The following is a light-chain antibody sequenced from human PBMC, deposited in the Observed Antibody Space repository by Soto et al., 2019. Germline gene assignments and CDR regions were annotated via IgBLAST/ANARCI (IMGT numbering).Light chain of an antibody. CDR1: QRVSTF. Sequence: VWTQSPFTLSLSPGDRATLSCRASQRVSTFLAWYRQRPCQAPRLLISEASNRATGIPARFSGSGSGTDVTLTISSLQPEDFAVYYCQQSHSWPRTFGQGTKVDIK. V-gene: IGKV3-11*01. CDR2: EAS. CDR3: QQSHSWPRT. J-gene: IGKJ1*01.